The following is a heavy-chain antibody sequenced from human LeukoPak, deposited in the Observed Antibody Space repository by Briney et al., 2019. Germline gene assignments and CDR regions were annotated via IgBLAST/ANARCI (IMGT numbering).Heavy chain of an antibody. CDR1: GFTFTSYR. V-gene: IGHV3-48*04. J-gene: IGHJ4*02. CDR2: ISSSGSTI. CDR3: ARKAYYYDSSGYSGSDY. D-gene: IGHD3-22*01. Sequence: GGSLRLSCAASGFTFTSYRINWVRQAPGKGLEWVSYISSSGSTIYYADSVKGRFTISRDNAKNSLYLQMNSLRAEDTAVYYCARKAYYYDSSGYSGSDYWGQGTLVTVSS.